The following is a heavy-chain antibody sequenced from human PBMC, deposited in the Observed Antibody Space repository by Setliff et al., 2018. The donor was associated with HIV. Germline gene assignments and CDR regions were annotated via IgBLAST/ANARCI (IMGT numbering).Heavy chain of an antibody. CDR1: GFTFNNYA. CDR2: ISGSGTRT. J-gene: IGHJ4*02. CDR3: VKFFGGYGDYMGFDY. V-gene: IGHV3-48*03. D-gene: IGHD4-17*01. Sequence: GGSLRLSCTASGFTFNNYAMSWVRQAPGKGLEWVAYISGSGTRTFYLDSVKGRFSISRDDARNSVYLQMNNLRAEDTAVYYCVKFFGGYGDYMGFDYWGQGTLVTVSS.